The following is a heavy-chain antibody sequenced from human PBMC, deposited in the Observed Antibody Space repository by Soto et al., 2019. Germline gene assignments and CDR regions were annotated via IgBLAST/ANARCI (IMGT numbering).Heavy chain of an antibody. CDR3: ARARIAARPGSSYYYGMDV. J-gene: IGHJ6*02. D-gene: IGHD6-6*01. Sequence: GGSLRLSCAASGFTFSSYDMHWVRQATGKGLEWVSAIGTAGDPYYPGSVKGRFTISRENAKNSLYLQMNSLRAGDTAVYYCARARIAARPGSSYYYGMDVWGQGTTVTVSS. CDR1: GFTFSSYD. V-gene: IGHV3-13*05. CDR2: IGTAGDP.